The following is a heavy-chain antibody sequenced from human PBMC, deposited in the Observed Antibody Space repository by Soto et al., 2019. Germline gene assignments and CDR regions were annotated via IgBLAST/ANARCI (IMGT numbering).Heavy chain of an antibody. CDR3: AKEGPGGGRHFYYAMDV. Sequence: RAVRISCAASGFIFGDYGRHWVRQAPGKGLDRVALITNDGNNEYYRESVKGRFSMSMGRSTNTVDLLMNSLRPEDTGGYYCAKEGPGGGRHFYYAMDVWGQGTTVTVSS. J-gene: IGHJ6*02. V-gene: IGHV3-30*18. CDR1: GFIFGDYG. D-gene: IGHD1-26*01. CDR2: ITNDGNNE.